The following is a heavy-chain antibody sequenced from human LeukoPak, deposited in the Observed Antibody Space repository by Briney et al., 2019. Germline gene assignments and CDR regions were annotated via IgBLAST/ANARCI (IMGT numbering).Heavy chain of an antibody. D-gene: IGHD6-19*01. V-gene: IGHV1-46*01. CDR1: GYTFTSYF. J-gene: IGHJ5*02. CDR2: INPSGGST. CDR3: ARRNHVAGTGGWFDP. Sequence: EASVKVSCKASGYTFTSYFIHWVRQAPGQGLEWMGTINPSGGSTSYAQKFQGRVTMTRDTSTSTVYMELNSLTSEDTAMYYCARRNHVAGTGGWFDPWGQGTLVTVSS.